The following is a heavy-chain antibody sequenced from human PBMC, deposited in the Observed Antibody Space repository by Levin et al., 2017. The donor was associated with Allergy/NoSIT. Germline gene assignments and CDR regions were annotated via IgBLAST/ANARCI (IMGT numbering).Heavy chain of an antibody. CDR1: GYTFTSYY. Sequence: ASVKVSCKASGYTFTSYYMHWVRQAPGQGLEWMGIINPSGGSTSYAQKFQGRVTMTRDTSTSTVYMELSSLRSEDTAVYYCARAAVYDSSGYYYEGPAEYFQHWGQGTLVTVSS. J-gene: IGHJ1*01. CDR3: ARAAVYDSSGYYYEGPAEYFQH. D-gene: IGHD3-22*01. V-gene: IGHV1-46*01. CDR2: INPSGGST.